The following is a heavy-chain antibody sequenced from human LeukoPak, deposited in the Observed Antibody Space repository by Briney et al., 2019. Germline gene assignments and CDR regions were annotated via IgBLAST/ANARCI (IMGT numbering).Heavy chain of an antibody. J-gene: IGHJ3*02. D-gene: IGHD5-18*01. CDR3: ARHGSAFVDTAMVFAFDI. Sequence: GESLKISCKAAGYSFTSYWIGWVRQMPGKGLEWMGIIYPGDSDTRYSPSLQGQVTISADKSISTAYLQWSSLKASDTAMYYCARHGSAFVDTAMVFAFDIWGQGTMVTVSS. V-gene: IGHV5-51*01. CDR1: GYSFTSYW. CDR2: IYPGDSDT.